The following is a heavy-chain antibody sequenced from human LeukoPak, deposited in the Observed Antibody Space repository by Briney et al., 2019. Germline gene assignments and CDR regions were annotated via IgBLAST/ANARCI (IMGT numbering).Heavy chain of an antibody. CDR1: GYTFTDYY. V-gene: IGHV1-2*02. Sequence: GASVKVSCKASGYTFTDYYMHWVRQAPGQGFEWMGRINSNSGGTNYAQNFQGRVTMTRDTSISTVYMELISLRSDDTAVYYCAREMNYDDYRTSDYWGQGTLVTVSS. CDR2: INSNSGGT. CDR3: AREMNYDDYRTSDY. D-gene: IGHD4-11*01. J-gene: IGHJ4*02.